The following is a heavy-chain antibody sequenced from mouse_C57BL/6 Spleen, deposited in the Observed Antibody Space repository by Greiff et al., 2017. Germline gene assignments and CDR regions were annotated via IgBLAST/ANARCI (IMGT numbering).Heavy chain of an antibody. CDR1: GYTFTEYT. CDR2: FYPGSGSI. D-gene: IGHD3-2*02. V-gene: IGHV1-62-2*01. J-gene: IGHJ2*01. Sequence: QVQLQQSGAELVKPGASVKLSCKASGYTFTEYTIHWVKQRSGQGLEWIGWFYPGSGSIKYNEKFKDKATLTAEKTSSTVYMELSRLTSEDSAVYFCARHEDRGSGQYYFDYWGQGTTLTVSS. CDR3: ARHEDRGSGQYYFDY.